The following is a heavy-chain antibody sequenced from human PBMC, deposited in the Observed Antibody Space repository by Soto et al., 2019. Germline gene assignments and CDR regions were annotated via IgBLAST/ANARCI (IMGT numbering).Heavy chain of an antibody. CDR3: ARVTGSDFWSGYPT. CDR2: IYYSGST. V-gene: IGHV4-59*01. Sequence: SETLSLTCTVSGGSISSYYWSWIRQPPGKGLEWIGYIYYSGSTNYNPSLKSRVTISVDTSKNQFSLKLSSVTAADMAVYYCARVTGSDFWSGYPTWGQGTLVTVSS. D-gene: IGHD3-3*01. CDR1: GGSISSYY. J-gene: IGHJ4*02.